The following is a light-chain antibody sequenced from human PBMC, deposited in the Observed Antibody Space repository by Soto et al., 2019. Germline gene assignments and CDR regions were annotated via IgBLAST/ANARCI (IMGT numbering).Light chain of an antibody. J-gene: IGLJ1*01. CDR3: SSYTSSSLHV. V-gene: IGLV2-14*01. CDR1: SSDVGGYNY. CDR2: DVS. Sequence: QSALTQPASVSGSPGQSITISCTGTSSDVGGYNYDSWYQQHPGKAPKLMIYDVSNRPSGVSNRFSGSKSGNTASLTISGLHDDDEDDYYCSSYTSSSLHVFGTGTKVTVL.